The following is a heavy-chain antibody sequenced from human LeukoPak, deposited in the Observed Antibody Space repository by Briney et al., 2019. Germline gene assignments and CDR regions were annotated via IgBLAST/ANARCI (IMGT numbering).Heavy chain of an antibody. J-gene: IGHJ4*02. CDR3: ARVNGGDYFDY. Sequence: SETLSLTCTVSGGSISSSSYYWGWIWQPPGRGLEWIGLIYHSGSTFYNPSLKSRLTISVDTSKSQYSLRLRSVTAADTAVYYCARVNGGDYFDYWGRGTLVTVSS. D-gene: IGHD4-17*01. CDR1: GGSISSSSYY. V-gene: IGHV4-39*07. CDR2: IYHSGST.